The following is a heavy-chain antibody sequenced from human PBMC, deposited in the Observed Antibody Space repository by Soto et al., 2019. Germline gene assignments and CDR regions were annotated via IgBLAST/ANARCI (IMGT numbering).Heavy chain of an antibody. CDR2: IYRSGST. V-gene: IGHV4-30-4*08. CDR3: ARERPDGARLDP. Sequence: SETLSPTCPLSGVSHSNVHHYPRWSRQPPGKGLEWIGYIYRSGSTYYNPSLKSRVTISVDTSKNQFSLKLSSVTAADTAVYYCARERPDGARLDPWGQGTLVTVSS. D-gene: IGHD6-6*01. CDR1: GVSHSNVHHY. J-gene: IGHJ5*02.